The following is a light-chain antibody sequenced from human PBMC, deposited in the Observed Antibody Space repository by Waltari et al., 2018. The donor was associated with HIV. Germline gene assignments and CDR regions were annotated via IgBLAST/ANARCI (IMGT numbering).Light chain of an antibody. CDR1: SSAAGGYTY. V-gene: IGLV2-11*01. CDR2: DVI. J-gene: IGLJ2*01. Sequence: QSALTQPRSVSGSPGQSVTISCTGTSSAAGGYTYVSWYQQHPGKAPKLMSYDVIKRPSGVPDRFSGSKSGNTASLTISGLQAEDEADYYCCSYAGSYPVVFGGGTKLTVL. CDR3: CSYAGSYPVV.